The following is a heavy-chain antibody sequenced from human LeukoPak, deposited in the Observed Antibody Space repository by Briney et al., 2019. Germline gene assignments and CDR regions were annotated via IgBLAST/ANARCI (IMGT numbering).Heavy chain of an antibody. V-gene: IGHV3-21*01. D-gene: IGHD6-19*01. Sequence: GGSLRLSCAASGFTFSRYSMNWVRQAPGKGLEWLSSISSSSYIYYADSVKGRFTISRDNAKNTLYLQMNSLRAEDTAVYYCARDSRAGVIAVAGFDYWGQGTLVTVSS. J-gene: IGHJ4*02. CDR2: ISSSSYI. CDR3: ARDSRAGVIAVAGFDY. CDR1: GFTFSRYS.